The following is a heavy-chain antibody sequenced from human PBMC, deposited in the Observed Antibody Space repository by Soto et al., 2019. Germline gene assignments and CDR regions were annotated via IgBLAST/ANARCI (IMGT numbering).Heavy chain of an antibody. CDR1: ADSIYSSTYY. CDR2: IFEGGST. J-gene: IGHJ4*02. D-gene: IGHD3-22*01. V-gene: IGHV4-39*01. Sequence: PSETLSLTCTVSADSIYSSTYYWGWIRQPPGKGLEGIGNIFEGGSTYYKSSLKSRVTISMDTSENQFSLKLSSVTAADPAVYYCARLGGTYHDSNGAGAYFDYWGQGTLVTVSS. CDR3: ARLGGTYHDSNGAGAYFDY.